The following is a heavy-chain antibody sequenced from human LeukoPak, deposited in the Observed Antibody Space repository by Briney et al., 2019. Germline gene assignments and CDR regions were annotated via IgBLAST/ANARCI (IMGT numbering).Heavy chain of an antibody. CDR3: AIFTAAGGPKVGFDP. J-gene: IGHJ5*02. CDR2: IIPILGIA. D-gene: IGHD6-13*01. CDR1: GGTFSSYA. V-gene: IGHV1-69*04. Sequence: SVKVSCKASGGTFSSYAISWVRQAPGQGLEWMGRIIPILGIANYAQKFQGRVTITADKSASTAYMELSSLRSEDTAVYYCAIFTAAGGPKVGFDPWGQGTLVTVSS.